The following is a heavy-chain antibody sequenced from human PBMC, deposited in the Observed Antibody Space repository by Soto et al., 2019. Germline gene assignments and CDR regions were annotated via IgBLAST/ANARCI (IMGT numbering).Heavy chain of an antibody. D-gene: IGHD2-21*01. CDR3: ARPGQNTYNAFDI. V-gene: IGHV3-74*01. J-gene: IGHJ3*02. CDR2: INTYLSGT. Sequence: PGGSLRLSCAASGFTFGNYWMHWVRQAPVDGLVFVSHINTYLSGTISADSVKGRFTISRDNAKNTLYLQMNSLRAEDSAVYYCARPGQNTYNAFDIWGQGTMVTVSS. CDR1: GFTFGNYW.